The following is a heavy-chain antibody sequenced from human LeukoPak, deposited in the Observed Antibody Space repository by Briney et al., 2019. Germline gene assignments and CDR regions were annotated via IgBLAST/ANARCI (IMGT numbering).Heavy chain of an antibody. CDR1: GGSISSSSYY. CDR2: INYSGST. J-gene: IGHJ4*02. D-gene: IGHD2-2*01. CDR3: ARSVGVSWAPSPRPKYYFDY. Sequence: PSETLSLTCTVSGGSISSSSYYWGWIRQPPGKGLEWIGSINYSGSTYYNPSLKSRVTISVDTSKNQFSLKLSSVTAADTAVYYCARSVGVSWAPSPRPKYYFDYWDQGTLVTVSS. V-gene: IGHV4-39*01.